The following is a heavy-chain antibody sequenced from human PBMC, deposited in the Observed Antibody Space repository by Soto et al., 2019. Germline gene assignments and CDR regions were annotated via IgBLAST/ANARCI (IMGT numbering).Heavy chain of an antibody. J-gene: IGHJ4*02. CDR3: ARDGSAVTKQLDY. D-gene: IGHD4-17*01. CDR1: GYTFTSYG. Sequence: QVQLVQSESEVKKPGASVKVSCKASGYTFTSYGISWVRQAPGQGLEWMGWLSASSGYTNHTQKYQDRVTMAADISTTTAYMELRSLRSDDTAVYYCARDGSAVTKQLDYWGQGTLVTVSS. CDR2: LSASSGYT. V-gene: IGHV1-18*01.